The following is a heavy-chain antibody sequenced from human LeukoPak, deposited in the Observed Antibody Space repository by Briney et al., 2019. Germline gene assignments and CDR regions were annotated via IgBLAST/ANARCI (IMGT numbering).Heavy chain of an antibody. CDR3: ARRGPDSSSWSGGFDY. J-gene: IGHJ4*02. CDR1: GGSISNYY. Sequence: SETLSLTCTVSGGSISNYYWSWIRQPPGKGLECIGHVYYSGNTDYNPSLKSRLTISVDNSMNQFSLKLSSVTAADTAVYYCARRGPDSSSWSGGFDYWGQGTLVTVSS. CDR2: VYYSGNT. V-gene: IGHV4-59*08. D-gene: IGHD6-13*01.